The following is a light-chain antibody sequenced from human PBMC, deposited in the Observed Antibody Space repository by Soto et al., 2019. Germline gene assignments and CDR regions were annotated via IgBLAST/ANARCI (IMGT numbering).Light chain of an antibody. CDR2: RNN. Sequence: QSVLTQPSSASGTPGQRVTISLSGSSSKIGSNYVYWYQQLPGTAPKLLIYRNNQRPSGVPDRFSGSKSGTSASLAISGLRSEDEADYYCASWDDSLSGVVFGGGTKLTVL. CDR3: ASWDDSLSGVV. V-gene: IGLV1-47*01. J-gene: IGLJ2*01. CDR1: SSKIGSNY.